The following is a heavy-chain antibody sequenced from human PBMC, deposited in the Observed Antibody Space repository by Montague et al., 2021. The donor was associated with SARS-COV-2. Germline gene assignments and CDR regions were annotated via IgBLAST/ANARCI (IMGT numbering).Heavy chain of an antibody. J-gene: IGHJ3*01. V-gene: IGHV4-39*01. D-gene: IGHD5-18*01. CDR1: GGSISNSIYY. Sequence: SETLSLTCTVSGGSISNSIYYWGWIRQPPGKGLEWIGSIYYTGSTNYNPSLKSRVTISMNTSNNQFFLKLTSVTAADTAVYYCARPGRGYSYGLDAFEVWGQGTMVTVSS. CDR2: IYYTGST. CDR3: ARPGRGYSYGLDAFEV.